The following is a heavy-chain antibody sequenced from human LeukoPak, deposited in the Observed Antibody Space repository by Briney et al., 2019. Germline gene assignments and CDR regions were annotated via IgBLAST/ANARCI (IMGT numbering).Heavy chain of an antibody. Sequence: ASVKVSCKVSGYTLPELSIHWVRQAPGKGLEWMGGFDPTEGETIYAQKLQGRVTMTEDTSTDTAYMELSSLRSEDTAVYYCAIVLGVGLVPNFDLWGQGSLVTVSS. CDR3: AIVLGVGLVPNFDL. V-gene: IGHV1-24*01. D-gene: IGHD6-19*01. CDR2: FDPTEGET. J-gene: IGHJ4*02. CDR1: GYTLPELS.